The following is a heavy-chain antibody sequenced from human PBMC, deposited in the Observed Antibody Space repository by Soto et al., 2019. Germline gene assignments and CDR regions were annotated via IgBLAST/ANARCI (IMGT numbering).Heavy chain of an antibody. V-gene: IGHV3-23*01. CDR3: AKRDRYCSSTSCYAGGAFDI. D-gene: IGHD2-2*01. CDR1: GFTFSSYA. Sequence: GGSLRLSCAASGFTFSSYAMSWVRQAPGKGLEWVSAISGSGGSTYYADSVKGRFTISRDNSKNTLYLQMNSLRAEDTAVYYCAKRDRYCSSTSCYAGGAFDIWGQGTMVTVSS. J-gene: IGHJ3*02. CDR2: ISGSGGST.